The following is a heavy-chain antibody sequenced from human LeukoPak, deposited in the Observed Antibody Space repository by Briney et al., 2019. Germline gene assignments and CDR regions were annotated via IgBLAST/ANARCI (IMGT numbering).Heavy chain of an antibody. J-gene: IGHJ4*02. CDR2: IIPIFGTA. Sequence: SVKVSCKASVGTFSSYAISWVRQAPGQGLEWMGRIIPIFGTANYAQKFQGRVTITADKSTSTAYMELSSLSSWGTAVYYCAGLYCRGGSCVCISRRFDYWGQGTLVTVSS. CDR3: AGLYCRGGSCVCISRRFDY. D-gene: IGHD2-15*01. V-gene: IGHV1-69*06. CDR1: VGTFSSYA.